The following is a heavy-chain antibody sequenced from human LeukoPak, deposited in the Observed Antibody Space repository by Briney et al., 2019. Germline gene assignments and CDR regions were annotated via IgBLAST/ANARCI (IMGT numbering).Heavy chain of an antibody. D-gene: IGHD3-22*01. Sequence: SVTVSCKASGGTFSSYAISWVRQAPGQGLEWMGGIIPIFGTANYAQKFQGRVTITADESTSTAYMELSSLRSEDTAVYHCARVPLHDDSGHYYPHWGQGTLVTVSS. J-gene: IGHJ1*01. CDR2: IIPIFGTA. V-gene: IGHV1-69*13. CDR1: GGTFSSYA. CDR3: ARVPLHDDSGHYYPH.